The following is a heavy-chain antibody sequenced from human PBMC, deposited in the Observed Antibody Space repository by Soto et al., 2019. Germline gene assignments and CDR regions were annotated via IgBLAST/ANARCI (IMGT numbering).Heavy chain of an antibody. V-gene: IGHV3-23*01. CDR3: ARDRGGALDS. J-gene: IGHJ4*02. D-gene: IGHD2-15*01. CDR1: GFTFNTFA. Sequence: EVLLLESGGGLVQPGGSLRISCAASGFTFNTFAMTWVRQAPGKGLEWVSALSGSGSLSYYADSVKGRFTISRDNSKNTMYLQMNNLRVDETAVYFCARDRGGALDSWGQGTLVTVSS. CDR2: LSGSGSLS.